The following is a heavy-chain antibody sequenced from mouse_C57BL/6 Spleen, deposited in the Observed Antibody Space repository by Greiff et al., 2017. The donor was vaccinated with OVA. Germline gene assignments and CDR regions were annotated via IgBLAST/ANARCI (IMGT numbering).Heavy chain of an antibody. J-gene: IGHJ3*01. CDR1: GYTFTDYE. Sequence: QVQLQQSGAELVRPGASVTLSCKASGYTFTDYEMHWVKQTPVHGLEWIGAIDPETGGTAYNQKFKGKAILTADKSSSTAYMELRSLTSEDSAVYYCTRSTMVQAWFAYGGQGTRVTVSA. V-gene: IGHV1-15*01. CDR3: TRSTMVQAWFAY. D-gene: IGHD2-2*01. CDR2: IDPETGGT.